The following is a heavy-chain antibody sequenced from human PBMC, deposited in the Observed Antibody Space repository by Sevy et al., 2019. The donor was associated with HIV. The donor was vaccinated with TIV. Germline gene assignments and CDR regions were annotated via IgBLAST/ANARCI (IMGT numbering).Heavy chain of an antibody. CDR1: GFTFSNTW. J-gene: IGHJ3*02. CDR3: TTMGWHGGFDI. V-gene: IGHV3-15*01. CDR2: IKSKNDGGKK. Sequence: GGSLRLSCAASGFTFSNTWMSWVRQAPGKGLELVGRIKSKNDGGKKDYAAPVIGRFTISKDDSKSTLYLRMNSLKIEDTAVYYCTTMGWHGGFDIWGQGTMVTVSS. D-gene: IGHD4-17*01.